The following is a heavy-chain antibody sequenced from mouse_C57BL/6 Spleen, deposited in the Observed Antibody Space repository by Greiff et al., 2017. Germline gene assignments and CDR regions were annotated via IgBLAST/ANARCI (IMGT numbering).Heavy chain of an antibody. CDR1: GFSFNTYA. D-gene: IGHD2-2*01. J-gene: IGHJ3*01. CDR3: VRQGGYDRFAY. CDR2: IRSKSNNYAT. Sequence: EADGGLVQPKGSLKLSCAASGFSFNTYAMNWVRQAPGKGLEWVARIRSKSNNYATYYADSVKDRFTISRDDSESMLYLQMNNLKTEDTAMYYCVRQGGYDRFAYWGQGTLVTVSA. V-gene: IGHV10-1*01.